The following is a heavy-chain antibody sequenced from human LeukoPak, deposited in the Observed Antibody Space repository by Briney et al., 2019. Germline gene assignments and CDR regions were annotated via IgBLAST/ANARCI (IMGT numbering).Heavy chain of an antibody. J-gene: IGHJ4*02. CDR3: AKDFGSSWPYYFDY. CDR1: GFTFDDYA. D-gene: IGHD6-13*01. V-gene: IGHV3-9*01. Sequence: GGSLRLSRAASGFTFDDYAMHWVRQAPGKGLEWVSGISWNSGSIGYADSVKGRFTISRDNAKNSLYLQMNSLRAEDTALYYCAKDFGSSWPYYFDYWGQGTLVTVSS. CDR2: ISWNSGSI.